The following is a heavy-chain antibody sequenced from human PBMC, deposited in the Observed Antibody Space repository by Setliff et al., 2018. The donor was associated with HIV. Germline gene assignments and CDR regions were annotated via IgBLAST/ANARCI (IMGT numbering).Heavy chain of an antibody. CDR2: IYTAGAI. J-gene: IGHJ5*02. CDR3: ARVAYDFSTIYYYENWFDP. Sequence: SETLSLTCSVSGGSISSGNYYWGWTRQPAGKGLEWIGHIYTAGAIKYNPSLKSRVTISVDTSKNQFSLNLNSVTAADTAVYFCARVAYDFSTIYYYENWFDPWGQGILVTVSS. D-gene: IGHD3-22*01. CDR1: GGSISSGNYY. V-gene: IGHV4-61*09.